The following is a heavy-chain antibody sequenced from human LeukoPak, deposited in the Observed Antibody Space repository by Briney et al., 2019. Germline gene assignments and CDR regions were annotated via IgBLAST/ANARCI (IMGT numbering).Heavy chain of an antibody. CDR2: MYTSGST. V-gene: IGHV4-4*07. CDR1: GVSVSSDY. D-gene: IGHD7-27*01. J-gene: IGHJ4*02. Sequence: SETLSLTCTVSGVSVSSDYWSWIRQPAGKGLEWIGRMYTSGSTSYNPSLKSRVTMSVDTSKNQFSLKLRSVTAADTAVYYCARTQHGEFDYWGQGILVTVSS. CDR3: ARTQHGEFDY.